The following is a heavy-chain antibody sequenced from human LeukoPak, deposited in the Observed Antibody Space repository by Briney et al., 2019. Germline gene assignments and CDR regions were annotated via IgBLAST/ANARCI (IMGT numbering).Heavy chain of an antibody. D-gene: IGHD5-12*01. V-gene: IGHV4-4*07. Sequence: KTSETLSLTCTVSGGSISSHYWSWIRQPPGKGLEWIGRIYTSGSTNYNPSLKSRVTMSVDTSKNQFSLKLSSVTAADTAVYYCARGDIVGWSTPIYFDYWGQGTLVTVSS. CDR2: IYTSGST. CDR1: GGSISSHY. J-gene: IGHJ4*02. CDR3: ARGDIVGWSTPIYFDY.